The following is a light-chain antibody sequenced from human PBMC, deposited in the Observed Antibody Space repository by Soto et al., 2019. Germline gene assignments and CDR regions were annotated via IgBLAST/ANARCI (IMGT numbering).Light chain of an antibody. Sequence: EIVLTQSPATLSLSPGEGATLSCRASQTVRSNYLAWYQQKPGQAPRLLIYGASRRSTGIPYRFSGSGVGTAFTLTIIRLQPEDFSAYYCQQYGYSTPWTFGQGTKVETK. J-gene: IGKJ1*01. CDR1: QTVRSNY. CDR3: QQYGYSTPWT. V-gene: IGKV3-20*01. CDR2: GAS.